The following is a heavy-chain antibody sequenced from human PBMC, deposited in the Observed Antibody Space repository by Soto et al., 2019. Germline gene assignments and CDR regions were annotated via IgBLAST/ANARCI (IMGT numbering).Heavy chain of an antibody. V-gene: IGHV1-18*01. CDR3: ARVDYGSVTDAFDI. Sequence: ASVKVSCKASGYTFTSYGISWVRQAPGQGLEWMGWISAYNGNTNYAQKLQGRVTMTTDTSTSTAYMELRSLRSDDTAVYYCARVDYGSVTDAFDIWGQGTMVTVSS. D-gene: IGHD3-10*01. CDR1: GYTFTSYG. J-gene: IGHJ3*02. CDR2: ISAYNGNT.